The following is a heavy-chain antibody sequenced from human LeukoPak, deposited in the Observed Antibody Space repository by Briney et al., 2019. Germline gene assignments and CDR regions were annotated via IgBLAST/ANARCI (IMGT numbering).Heavy chain of an antibody. CDR2: IYTSGST. D-gene: IGHD7-27*01. J-gene: IGHJ3*02. CDR3: ARGLGLDAFDI. CDR1: GGSISSGSYY. Sequence: SQTLSLTCTVSGGSISSGSYYWSWIRQPAGKGLEWIGRIYTSGSTNYNPSLKSRVTISVDTSKNQFSLKLSSVTAADTAVYYCARGLGLDAFDIWGQGTMVTVSS. V-gene: IGHV4-61*02.